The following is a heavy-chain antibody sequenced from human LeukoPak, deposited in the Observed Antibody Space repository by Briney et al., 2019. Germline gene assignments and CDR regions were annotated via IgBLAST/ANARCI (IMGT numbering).Heavy chain of an antibody. J-gene: IGHJ4*02. D-gene: IGHD6-25*01. V-gene: IGHV3-30-3*01. CDR1: GFTFSNYA. Sequence: PGGSLRLSCAASGFTFSNYAMLWVRQPPGKGLEWVAVISDDGNSDHYADSVKGRFTFSRDNSKNTLSLQMNSLRGEDTAVYYCARGSAPAGTYHLDCWGQGTLVTVSS. CDR3: ARGSAPAGTYHLDC. CDR2: ISDDGNSD.